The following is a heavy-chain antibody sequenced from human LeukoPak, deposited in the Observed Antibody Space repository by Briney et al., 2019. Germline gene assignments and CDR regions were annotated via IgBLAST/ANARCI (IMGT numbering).Heavy chain of an antibody. D-gene: IGHD2-2*02. CDR2: IIPIFGTA. V-gene: IGHV1-69*05. Sequence: SVKVSCKASGGTFSSYAMSWVRQAPGQGLEWMGGIIPIFGTANYAQKFQGRVTITTDESTSTAYMELSSLRSEDTAVYYCAVSGRCSSTSCYTLYFDYWGQGTLVTVSS. J-gene: IGHJ4*02. CDR3: AVSGRCSSTSCYTLYFDY. CDR1: GGTFSSYA.